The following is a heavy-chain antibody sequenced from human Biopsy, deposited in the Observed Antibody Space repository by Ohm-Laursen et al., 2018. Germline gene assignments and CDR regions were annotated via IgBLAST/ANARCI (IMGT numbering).Heavy chain of an antibody. CDR1: GYSISSDYC. D-gene: IGHD6-19*01. Sequence: TLSLTCAVSGYSISSDYCCGWIRQAARKTLEWLGNIFNDGNTQYNPPLRSRIIISIDTSKNQLSLMMTSVSGADTAVYSCARVGSGWAPFDKWGPGTLVTVSS. CDR2: IFNDGNT. CDR3: ARVGSGWAPFDK. J-gene: IGHJ4*02. V-gene: IGHV4-38-2*01.